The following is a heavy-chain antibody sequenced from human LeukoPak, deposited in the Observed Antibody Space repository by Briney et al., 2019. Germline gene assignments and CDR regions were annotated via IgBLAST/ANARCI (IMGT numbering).Heavy chain of an antibody. CDR1: GGSITSNSYY. CDR3: ARVTGYMIEDYFDY. Sequence: SETLSLTCTVSGGSITSNSYYWGWIRQPPGKGLEWIESIYYSGSTSYNPSLKSRVTISVDTSKKQFSLKLSSVTAADTAVYYCARVTGYMIEDYFDYWGQGTLVTVSS. CDR2: IYYSGST. D-gene: IGHD3-22*01. V-gene: IGHV4-39*01. J-gene: IGHJ4*02.